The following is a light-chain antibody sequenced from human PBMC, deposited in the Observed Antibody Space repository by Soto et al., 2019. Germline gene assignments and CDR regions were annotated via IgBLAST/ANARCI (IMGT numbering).Light chain of an antibody. J-gene: IGLJ1*01. CDR3: CSYGGSFPYV. CDR1: SSDVGGYDY. CDR2: DVT. Sequence: HSALTQPPSVSGSPGQSVTISCTGTSSDVGGYDYVSWYQQHPGKAPKLLIYDVTKRPSGVPDRFSGSKSGNTASLTISGLQAEDEADFFCCSYGGSFPYVFGTGTKLTVL. V-gene: IGLV2-11*01.